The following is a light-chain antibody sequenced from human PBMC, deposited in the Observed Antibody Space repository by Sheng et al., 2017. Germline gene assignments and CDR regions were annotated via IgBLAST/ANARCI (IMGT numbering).Light chain of an antibody. CDR2: AAS. Sequence: DIQMTQSPSTLSASVGDRVTITCRASQSISTWLAWYQQKPGKVPKLLIYAASTLQSGVPSRFSGSGSGTDFTLTISSLQPEDVATYYCQKYNSALWGFGPGTKVDIK. CDR3: QKYNSALWG. V-gene: IGKV1-27*01. J-gene: IGKJ3*01. CDR1: QSISTW.